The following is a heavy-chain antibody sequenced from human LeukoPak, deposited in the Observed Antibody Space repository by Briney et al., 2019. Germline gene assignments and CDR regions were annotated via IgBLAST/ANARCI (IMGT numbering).Heavy chain of an antibody. J-gene: IGHJ4*02. CDR1: GGSISSHY. V-gene: IGHV4-59*08. Sequence: PSETLSLTCTVSGGSISSHYWSWVRQAPGKGLEFIGYINYIPFPTYTPSLKCRVTISVHTFKNPFSLKLSSVTAAYTAVYYCATAIAAADPVIDYWGQGTLVTVSS. CDR2: INYIPFP. CDR3: ATAIAAADPVIDY. D-gene: IGHD6-13*01.